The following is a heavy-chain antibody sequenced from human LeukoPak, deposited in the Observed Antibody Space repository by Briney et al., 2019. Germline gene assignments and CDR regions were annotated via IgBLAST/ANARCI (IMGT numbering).Heavy chain of an antibody. Sequence: AASVKVSCKASGYTFTSYYMHWVRQAPGQGLEWMGIINPSGGSTRYAQKLQGRVTMTRDTSTSTVYMELSSVRSEDTAVYYCASGQLWFGELDYWGQGTLVTVSS. V-gene: IGHV1-46*04. J-gene: IGHJ4*02. CDR2: INPSGGST. CDR1: GYTFTSYY. D-gene: IGHD3-10*01. CDR3: ASGQLWFGELDY.